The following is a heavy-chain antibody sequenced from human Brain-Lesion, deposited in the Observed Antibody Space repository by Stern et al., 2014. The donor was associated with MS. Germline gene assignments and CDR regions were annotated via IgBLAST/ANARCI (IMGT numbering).Heavy chain of an antibody. V-gene: IGHV1-2*04. Sequence: QVQLVQSGAEVKKPGASVQVSCKASGYTFTGDYMHWVRQAPGQGLEWMGWINPKSGGTNYAQKFQGWVTMTRDTSINTAYMELSRLRSDDTAVYYCATYYYDSTGYNDFWGQGTLVTVSS. CDR3: ATYYYDSTGYNDF. CDR1: GYTFTGDY. CDR2: INPKSGGT. J-gene: IGHJ4*02. D-gene: IGHD3-22*01.